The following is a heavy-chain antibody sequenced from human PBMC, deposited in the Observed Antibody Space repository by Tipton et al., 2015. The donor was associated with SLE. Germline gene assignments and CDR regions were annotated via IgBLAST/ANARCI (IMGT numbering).Heavy chain of an antibody. J-gene: IGHJ4*02. D-gene: IGHD2-15*01. V-gene: IGHV4-38-2*01. Sequence: TLSLTCAVSGYSISSGYYWGWIRQPPGKGLEWIGSIYHSGSTNYNPSLKSRVTISVDTSKNQFSLKLSSVIAADTAVYYCARLPLYYYFDYWGQGTLVTVSS. CDR2: IYHSGST. CDR1: GYSISSGYY. CDR3: ARLPLYYYFDY.